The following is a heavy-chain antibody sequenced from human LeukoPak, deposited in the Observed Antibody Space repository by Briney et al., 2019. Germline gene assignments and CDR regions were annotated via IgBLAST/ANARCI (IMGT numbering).Heavy chain of an antibody. CDR1: GYMFIGYY. CDR3: AREEPYYDNSAYSLDY. J-gene: IGHJ4*02. V-gene: IGHV1-2*02. CDR2: INPKSGYT. Sequence: ASVKVSCKASGYMFIGYYMHWVRQAPGQGLEWMGRINPKSGYTDYAQKFQGRVTMTRDTSITTAYMELSRLRSDDTAVYYCAREEPYYDNSAYSLDYWGQGTLVTVSS. D-gene: IGHD3-22*01.